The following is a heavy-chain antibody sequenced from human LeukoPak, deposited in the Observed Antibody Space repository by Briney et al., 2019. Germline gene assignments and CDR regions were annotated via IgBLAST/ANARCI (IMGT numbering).Heavy chain of an antibody. CDR2: IYTTGGK. CDR3: ARGSDGWFAFDY. CDR1: EFTVSSNY. D-gene: IGHD6-19*01. Sequence: GSLRLSCAASEFTVSSNYMSWVRQAPGKGLEWVSIIYTTGGKYYADSVKGRFTISRDNSKHTLYLQMNSLRAEDTAVYYCARGSDGWFAFDYWGQGILVTVSS. J-gene: IGHJ4*02. V-gene: IGHV3-66*01.